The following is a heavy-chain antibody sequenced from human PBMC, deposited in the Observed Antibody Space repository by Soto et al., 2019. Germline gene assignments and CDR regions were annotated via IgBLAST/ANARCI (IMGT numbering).Heavy chain of an antibody. CDR3: AKGMYYYDY. J-gene: IGHJ4*02. V-gene: IGHV3-23*01. CDR1: GLTFSSYA. CDR2: ISSNGGST. D-gene: IGHD2-8*01. Sequence: EVQLLESGGGLVQPGGSLRLSCAASGLTFSSYAMSWVRQAPGKGLEWVSGISSNGGSTYYTDSVKGRFTISRDNSKNTLYLQMNSLRAEDTAVYYWAKGMYYYDYWGQGTLVTVSS.